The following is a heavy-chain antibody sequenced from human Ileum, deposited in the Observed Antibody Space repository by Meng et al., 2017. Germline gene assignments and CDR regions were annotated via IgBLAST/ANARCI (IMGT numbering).Heavy chain of an antibody. V-gene: IGHV4-4*02. D-gene: IGHD2-15*01. CDR1: GGSISSSFY. CDR2: IYLAGSP. CDR3: VRHGGKYFDS. J-gene: IGHJ4*02. Sequence: QVQLQESGPGLVEPSGTLSLTCTGSGGSISSSFYWSWVRQSPGKGLEWIGQIYLAGSPNYNPSLESRVTISVDKSKNQFSLRLTSVTAADTAIFYCVRHGGKYFDSWGQGTLVTVSS.